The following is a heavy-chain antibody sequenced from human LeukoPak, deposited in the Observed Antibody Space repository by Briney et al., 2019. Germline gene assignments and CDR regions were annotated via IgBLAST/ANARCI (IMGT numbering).Heavy chain of an antibody. CDR1: GESLNSYY. V-gene: IGHV4-34*01. J-gene: IGHJ5*02. D-gene: IGHD6-19*01. CDR3: AGRDWAGRPAS. CDR2: IYESGST. Sequence: PSETLSLTCAVYGESLNSYYWSWIRQPPGKGLEWIGEIYESGSTEYNPSLKSRVPISMVPSKHQFSLSLSSVTAANTACDYCAGRDWAGRPASWGGGT.